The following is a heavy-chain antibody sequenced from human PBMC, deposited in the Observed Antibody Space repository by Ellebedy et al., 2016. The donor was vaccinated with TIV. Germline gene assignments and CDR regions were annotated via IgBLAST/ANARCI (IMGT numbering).Heavy chain of an antibody. V-gene: IGHV3-13*04. D-gene: IGHD3-10*01. Sequence: GGSLRLXXAASGFTFSSYDMHWVRQATGKGLEWVSAIGTAGDTYYPGSVKGRFTISRENAKNSLYLQMNSLRAGDTAVYYCARATLWFGRWGMDVWGQGTTVTVSS. J-gene: IGHJ6*02. CDR1: GFTFSSYD. CDR3: ARATLWFGRWGMDV. CDR2: IGTAGDT.